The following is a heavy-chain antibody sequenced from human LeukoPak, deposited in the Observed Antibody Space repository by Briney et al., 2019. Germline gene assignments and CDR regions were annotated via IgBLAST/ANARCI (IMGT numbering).Heavy chain of an antibody. CDR2: ISYDGSSE. CDR1: GFTFGTFG. J-gene: IGHJ4*02. CDR3: ARGLFPSRGGDY. Sequence: PGGSLRLSCAASGFTFGTFGMHWVRQAPGKGLEWVAFISYDGSSEYDADSVKGRFTISRDNAKNSLYLQMNSLRAEDTAVYYCARGLFPSRGGDYWGQGTLVTVSS. V-gene: IGHV3-30*03. D-gene: IGHD2-15*01.